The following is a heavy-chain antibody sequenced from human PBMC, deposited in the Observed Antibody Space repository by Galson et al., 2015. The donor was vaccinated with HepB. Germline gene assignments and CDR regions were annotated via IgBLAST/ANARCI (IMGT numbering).Heavy chain of an antibody. J-gene: IGHJ4*02. Sequence: SVKVSCKASGYTFTSYGISWVRQAPGQGLEWMGWISAYNGNTNYAQKLQGRVTMTTDTSTSTAYMELRSLRSDDTAVYYCARDPVLGHSSGYYYYWGQGTLVTVSS. CDR2: ISAYNGNT. D-gene: IGHD3-22*01. CDR1: GYTFTSYG. V-gene: IGHV1-18*01. CDR3: ARDPVLGHSSGYYYY.